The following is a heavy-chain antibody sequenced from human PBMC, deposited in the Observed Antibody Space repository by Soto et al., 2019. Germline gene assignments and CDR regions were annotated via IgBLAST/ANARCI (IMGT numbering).Heavy chain of an antibody. Sequence: GGSLSLSCAASGFSFGSCAMGWFRQAPGKGLEWVSDIIDSGGSTYYADSVKGRFTISRDNSKSTLYLQMNSLRAEDTALYYCAKGRSYYYYYGVDVWGQGTTVTVSS. CDR2: IIDSGGST. J-gene: IGHJ6*02. CDR3: AKGRSYYYYYGVDV. CDR1: GFSFGSCA. V-gene: IGHV3-23*01.